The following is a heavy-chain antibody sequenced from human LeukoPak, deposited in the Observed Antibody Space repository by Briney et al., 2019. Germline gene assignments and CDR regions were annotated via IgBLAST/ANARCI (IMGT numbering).Heavy chain of an antibody. CDR2: IYYSGST. CDR1: GGSISSGGYS. V-gene: IGHV4-61*08. J-gene: IGHJ4*02. Sequence: NASETLSLTCAVSGGSISSGGYSWSWIRQPPGKGLEWIGYIYYSGSTNYNPSLKSRVTISVDTSKNQFSLKLSSVTAADTAVYYCARDSVVPAGRVVWGQGTLVTVSS. D-gene: IGHD2-2*01. CDR3: ARDSVVPAGRVV.